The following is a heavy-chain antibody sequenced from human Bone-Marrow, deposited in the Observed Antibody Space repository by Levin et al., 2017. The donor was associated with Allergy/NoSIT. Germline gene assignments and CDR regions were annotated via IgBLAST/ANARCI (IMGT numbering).Heavy chain of an antibody. CDR2: ISDDGSNK. D-gene: IGHD2-15*01. J-gene: IGHJ4*02. Sequence: GGSLRLSCVASGFTFSNYGIHWVRQVPGKGLEWVAVISDDGSNKYYADSVKGRFTISRDNSKNTLYLEMNSLRDEDMAIYYCVRDARTYCNADSCYPTGYWGQGTRVTVSS. V-gene: IGHV3-30*03. CDR1: GFTFSNYG. CDR3: VRDARTYCNADSCYPTGY.